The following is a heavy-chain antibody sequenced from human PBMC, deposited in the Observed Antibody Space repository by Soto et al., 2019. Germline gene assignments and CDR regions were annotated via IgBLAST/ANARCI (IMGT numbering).Heavy chain of an antibody. CDR2: MNPNSGNT. V-gene: IGHV1-8*01. CDR3: ARGQRSGGSYYFDY. Sequence: AASVKVSCKASGYTFTSYDINWVRQATGQGLEWMGWMNPNSGNTGYAQKFQGRVTMTRNTSISTAYMELSSLRSEDTAVYYCARGQRSGGSYYFDYWGQGTLVTVSS. J-gene: IGHJ4*02. D-gene: IGHD1-26*01. CDR1: GYTFTSYD.